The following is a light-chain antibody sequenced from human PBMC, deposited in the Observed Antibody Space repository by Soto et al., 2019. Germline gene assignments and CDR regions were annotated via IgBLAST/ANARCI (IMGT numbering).Light chain of an antibody. CDR1: SSDVCGYNY. CDR2: EVS. CDR3: SSHPCRNNLVL. Sequence: QSALTQRPSAFGSPGQSVTISCTGTSSDVCGYNYVSWYRQHPGRAPTLMIYEVSQRPSAHPDRSCGSKSGNWASLTVYGLQAENEADYYCSSHPCRNNLVLFGPGTKVTGL. V-gene: IGLV2-8*01. J-gene: IGLJ1*01.